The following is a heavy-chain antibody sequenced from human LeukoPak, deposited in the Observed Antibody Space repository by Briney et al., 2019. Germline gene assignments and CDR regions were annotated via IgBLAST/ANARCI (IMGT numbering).Heavy chain of an antibody. J-gene: IGHJ4*02. Sequence: GSLRLSCAASGFIFSAYEMNWVRQAPGKGLEWIGEIYHSGSTNYNPSLKSRVTISVDKSKNQFSLKLTSVTAADTAVYYCAAGPSFDYWGQGTLVTVSS. V-gene: IGHV4-4*02. CDR2: IYHSGST. CDR1: GFIFSAYE. CDR3: AAGPSFDY.